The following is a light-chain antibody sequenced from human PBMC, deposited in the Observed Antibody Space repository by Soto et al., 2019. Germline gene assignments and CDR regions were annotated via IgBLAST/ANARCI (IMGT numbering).Light chain of an antibody. V-gene: IGKV3-20*01. CDR2: CES. CDR3: QQYGNSPLT. Sequence: EMVLTQSPGTLSLSPGERATLSCRASQRVSSSYLAWYQQKPGYAPMLLIYCESSRATGIPDRFSGSGSGPDVTLTISRLEPEDLAVYYCQQYGNSPLTFGQGTKVEIK. J-gene: IGKJ1*01. CDR1: QRVSSSY.